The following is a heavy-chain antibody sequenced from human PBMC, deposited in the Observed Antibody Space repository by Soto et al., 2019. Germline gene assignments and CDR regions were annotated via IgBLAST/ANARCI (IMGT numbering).Heavy chain of an antibody. CDR2: IYDTGSS. CDR3: ARFNWRASKSFPP. V-gene: IGHV4-59*02. Sequence: PSETLSLTCTVSGGSVRDYYWGCIRQPPGKGLEWIAYIYDTGSSVYNPSLESRVTISIDTSKNQFSLNLRSVTTADTAVYYCARFNWRASKSFPPWGQGTLVTVSS. CDR1: GGSVRDYY. D-gene: IGHD3-3*01. J-gene: IGHJ1*01.